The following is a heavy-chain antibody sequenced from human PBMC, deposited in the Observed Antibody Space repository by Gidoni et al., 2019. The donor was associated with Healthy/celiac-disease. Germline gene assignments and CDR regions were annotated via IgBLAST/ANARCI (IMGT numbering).Heavy chain of an antibody. Sequence: QVQLVPSGAAVKKPGASVRVSCKASGYTFTGYYMHWVRQAPGQGLEWMGWSTPNSGGTNYAQKFQDRVTMTRDTSISTAYMELSRLRSDDTAVYYCARFPCSSTSCYHGAFDYWGQGTLVTVSS. CDR1: GYTFTGYY. J-gene: IGHJ4*02. D-gene: IGHD2-2*01. V-gene: IGHV1-2*02. CDR2: STPNSGGT. CDR3: ARFPCSSTSCYHGAFDY.